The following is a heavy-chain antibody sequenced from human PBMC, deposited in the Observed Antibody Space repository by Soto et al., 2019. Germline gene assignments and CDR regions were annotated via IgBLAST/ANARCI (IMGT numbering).Heavy chain of an antibody. J-gene: IGHJ6*02. CDR2: ISGSGIST. D-gene: IGHD5-18*01. CDR3: VKPPVITASYYYYDMDV. CDR1: GVTFSTYP. Sequence: GGSLTLSCAASGVTFSTYPMSWVRQAPGKGLEWVSGISGSGISTYYTDSVKGRFTISRDNAKKAVCLQMNGPRDEDTAVYYCVKPPVITASYYYYDMDVWGQGTTVTVSS. V-gene: IGHV3-23*01.